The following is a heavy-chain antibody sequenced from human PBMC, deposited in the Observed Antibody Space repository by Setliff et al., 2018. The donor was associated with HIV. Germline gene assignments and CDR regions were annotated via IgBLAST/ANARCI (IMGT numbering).Heavy chain of an antibody. D-gene: IGHD2-21*02. CDR3: ARDVGLCGVDCWPYFYFDL. CDR1: GGSLSGSY. CDR2: VTHSGTT. V-gene: IGHV4-34*01. J-gene: IGHJ2*01. Sequence: SETLSLTCAVYGGSLSGSYWTFIRQSPGKGLEWIGEVTHSGTTTYDPSLKSRITISVDTSKNQFSPKLTSVTAADMGVYYCARDVGLCGVDCWPYFYFDLWGRGNLVTVSS.